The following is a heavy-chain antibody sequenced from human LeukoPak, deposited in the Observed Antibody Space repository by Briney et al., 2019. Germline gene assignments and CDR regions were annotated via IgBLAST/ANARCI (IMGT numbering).Heavy chain of an antibody. V-gene: IGHV1-8*01. D-gene: IGHD5-18*01. CDR2: MNPNSGNT. Sequence: ASVKVSCKASGYTFTSYDINWVRQATGQGLEWMGWMNPNSGNTGYAQKFQGRVTMTRNTSISTAYMELSSLRSEDTAVYYCARGLGELWLPVPTRPYGMDVWGQGTMVTVSS. CDR3: ARGLGELWLPVPTRPYGMDV. J-gene: IGHJ6*02. CDR1: GYTFTSYD.